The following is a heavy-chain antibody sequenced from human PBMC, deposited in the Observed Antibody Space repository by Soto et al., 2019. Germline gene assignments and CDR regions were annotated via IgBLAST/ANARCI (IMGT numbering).Heavy chain of an antibody. V-gene: IGHV4-39*01. CDR2: IYYSGST. Sequence: SETLSLTCTVSGGSISSSSYYWGWIRQPPGKGLEWIGSIYYSGSTYYNPSLKSRVTTSVDTSKNQFSLKLSSVTAADTAVYYCARSGYSYGSEIYFEYWGQGTLVTVSS. J-gene: IGHJ4*02. CDR3: ARSGYSYGSEIYFEY. D-gene: IGHD5-18*01. CDR1: GGSISSSSYY.